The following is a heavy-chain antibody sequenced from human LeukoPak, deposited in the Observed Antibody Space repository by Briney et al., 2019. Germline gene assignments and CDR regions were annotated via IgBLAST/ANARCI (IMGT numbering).Heavy chain of an antibody. J-gene: IGHJ6*03. D-gene: IGHD2-21*02. Sequence: SETLSPTCTVSGGSISSYYWSWIRQPPGKGLEWIGYIYYSGSTNYNPSLKSRVTISVDTSKNQFSLKLSSVTAADTAVYYCARGPGVTATQSYYYYYYMDVWGKGTTVTVSS. CDR2: IYYSGST. CDR1: GGSISSYY. CDR3: ARGPGVTATQSYYYYYYMDV. V-gene: IGHV4-59*01.